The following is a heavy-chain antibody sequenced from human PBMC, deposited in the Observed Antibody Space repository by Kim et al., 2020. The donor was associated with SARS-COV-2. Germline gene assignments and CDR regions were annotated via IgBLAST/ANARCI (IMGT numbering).Heavy chain of an antibody. CDR3: AREIPAPTYLVH. J-gene: IGHJ2*01. CDR1: GFTFRSYT. D-gene: IGHD2-2*02. CDR2: ISYNEDNK. V-gene: IGHV3-30*04. Sequence: GGSLRLSCVGSGFTFRSYTLHWVRQAPGKGLEWVAAISYNEDNKYYAAFAKGRFTISRENSKNTLYLQMRSLRIADTALYYCAREIPAPTYLVHRGRGT.